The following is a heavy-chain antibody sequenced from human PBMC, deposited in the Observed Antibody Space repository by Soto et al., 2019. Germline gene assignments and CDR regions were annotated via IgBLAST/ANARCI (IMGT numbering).Heavy chain of an antibody. V-gene: IGHV3-21*01. D-gene: IGHD3-10*01. J-gene: IGHJ3*02. CDR1: GFTFSGYS. Sequence: EVQLVESGGGLVKPGGSLRLSCAASGFTFSGYSMNWVRQAPGKGLEWVSSISSSGTYIYYADSVKGRFTISRDNAKNSLYLQMNSLRAEDTAVYYCAFAGSGSYSNVADAFDIWGQGTMVTVSS. CDR3: AFAGSGSYSNVADAFDI. CDR2: ISSSGTYI.